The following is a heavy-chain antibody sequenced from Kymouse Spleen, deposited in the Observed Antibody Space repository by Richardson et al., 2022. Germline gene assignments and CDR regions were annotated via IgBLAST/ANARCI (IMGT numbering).Heavy chain of an antibody. CDR1: GGSISSSSYY. J-gene: IGHJ2*01. Sequence: QLQLQESGPGLVKPSETLSLTCTVSGGSISSSSYYWGWIRQPPGKGLEWIGSIYYSGSTYYNPSLKSRVTISVDTSKNQFSLKLSSVTAADTAVYYCARSSNYNWYFDLWGRGTLVTVSS. D-gene: IGHD4-11,IGHD4-11*01. CDR3: ARSSNYNWYFDL. CDR2: IYYSGST. V-gene: IGHV4-39*01.